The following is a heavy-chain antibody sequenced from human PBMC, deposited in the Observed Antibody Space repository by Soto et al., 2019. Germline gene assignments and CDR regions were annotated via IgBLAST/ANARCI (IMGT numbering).Heavy chain of an antibody. CDR1: GFTFSSYA. J-gene: IGHJ4*02. CDR3: AKDQAVVPYSSDFGPDDY. D-gene: IGHD6-19*01. V-gene: IGHV3-23*01. Sequence: GGSLRLSCAASGFTFSSYAMSWVRQAPGKGLEWVSAISGSGGSTYYADSVKGRFTISRDNSKNTLYLQMNSLRAEDTAVYYCAKDQAVVPYSSDFGPDDYWGQGTLVTVSS. CDR2: ISGSGGST.